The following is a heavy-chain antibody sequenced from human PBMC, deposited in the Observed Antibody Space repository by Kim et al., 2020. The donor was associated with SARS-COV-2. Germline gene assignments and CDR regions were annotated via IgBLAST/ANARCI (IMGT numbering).Heavy chain of an antibody. Sequence: GESLKISCKGSVYSFTSYWISWVRQMPGKGLEWMGRIDPSDSYTNYSPSFQGHVTISADKSISTAYLQWSSLKASDTAMYYCASGSYGSGSYGSAMDVWGQGTTVTVSS. D-gene: IGHD3-10*01. J-gene: IGHJ6*02. V-gene: IGHV5-10-1*01. CDR3: ASGSYGSGSYGSAMDV. CDR2: IDPSDSYT. CDR1: VYSFTSYW.